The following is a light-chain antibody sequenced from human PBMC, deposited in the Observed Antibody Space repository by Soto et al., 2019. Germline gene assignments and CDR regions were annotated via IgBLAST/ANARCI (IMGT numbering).Light chain of an antibody. CDR1: SSDVGGYDY. V-gene: IGLV2-14*03. CDR2: DVS. Sequence: QSALTQPASVSGSPGQSITISCTGTSSDVGGYDYVSWYQHHPGKAPKLMIYDVSNRPSGVSNRFSVSKSGNTASLTISGLQAEDEADYYCSSYTSSSLYVFGTGTKVT. CDR3: SSYTSSSLYV. J-gene: IGLJ1*01.